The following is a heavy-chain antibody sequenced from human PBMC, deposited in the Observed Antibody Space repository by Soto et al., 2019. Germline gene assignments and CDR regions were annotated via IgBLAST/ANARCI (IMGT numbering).Heavy chain of an antibody. CDR2: INPNSGGT. Sequence: ASVKVSWKASGNTFTGYYMHWVRQAPGQGLEWMGWINPNSGGTNYAQKFQGWVTMTRDTSISTAYMELSRLRSDDTAVYYCARGIAAAAARGMDVWGQGTTVTVSS. D-gene: IGHD6-13*01. CDR3: ARGIAAAAARGMDV. CDR1: GNTFTGYY. J-gene: IGHJ6*02. V-gene: IGHV1-2*04.